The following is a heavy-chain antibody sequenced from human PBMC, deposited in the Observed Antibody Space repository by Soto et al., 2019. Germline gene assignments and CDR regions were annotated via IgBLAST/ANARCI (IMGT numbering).Heavy chain of an antibody. CDR2: IVVGSGNT. Sequence: SVKVSCKASGFTFTSSAMQWVRQARGQRLEWIGWIVVGSGNTNYAQKFQGRVTITRDMSTSTAYMELSSLRSEDTAVYYCAAASCSPPYYYYMDVWGKGTTVTVSS. V-gene: IGHV1-58*02. J-gene: IGHJ6*03. CDR3: AAASCSPPYYYYMDV. D-gene: IGHD2-15*01. CDR1: GFTFTSSA.